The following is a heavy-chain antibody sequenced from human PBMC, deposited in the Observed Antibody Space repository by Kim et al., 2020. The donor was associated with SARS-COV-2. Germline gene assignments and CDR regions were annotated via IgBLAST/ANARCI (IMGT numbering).Heavy chain of an antibody. CDR2: IKSKTDGGTT. CDR1: GFTFSNAW. Sequence: GGSLRLSCAASGFTFSNAWMSWVRQAPGKGLEWVGRIKSKTDGGTTDYAAPVKGRFTISRDDSKNTLYLQMNSLKTEDTAVYYCTTVFHLSSWYDFDYWGQGTLVTVSS. D-gene: IGHD6-13*01. J-gene: IGHJ4*02. V-gene: IGHV3-15*01. CDR3: TTVFHLSSWYDFDY.